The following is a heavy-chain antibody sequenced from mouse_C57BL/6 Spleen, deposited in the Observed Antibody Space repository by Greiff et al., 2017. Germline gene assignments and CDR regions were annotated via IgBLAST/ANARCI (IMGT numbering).Heavy chain of an antibody. V-gene: IGHV1-52*01. J-gene: IGHJ3*01. CDR1: GYTFTSYW. CDR2: IDPSDSET. Sequence: QVQLQQPGAELVRPGSSVKLSCKASGYTFTSYWMHWVKQRPIQGLEWIGNIDPSDSETHYNQKFKDKATLTVDKSSSTAYMQLSSLTSEDSAVYYCARKGVGAWFAYWGQGTLVTVSA. D-gene: IGHD1-1*02. CDR3: ARKGVGAWFAY.